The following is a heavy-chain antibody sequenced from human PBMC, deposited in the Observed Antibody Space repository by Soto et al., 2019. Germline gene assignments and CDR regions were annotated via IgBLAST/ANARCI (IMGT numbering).Heavy chain of an antibody. Sequence: SVKVSRKTSGGTFSSYAISWVRQAPGQGLEWMGGIIPIFGTANYAQKFQGRVTITADESTSTAYMELSSLRSEDTAVYYCARDLDGWNYASWFDPWGQGTLVTVSS. J-gene: IGHJ5*02. CDR3: ARDLDGWNYASWFDP. CDR2: IIPIFGTA. D-gene: IGHD1-7*01. V-gene: IGHV1-69*13. CDR1: GGTFSSYA.